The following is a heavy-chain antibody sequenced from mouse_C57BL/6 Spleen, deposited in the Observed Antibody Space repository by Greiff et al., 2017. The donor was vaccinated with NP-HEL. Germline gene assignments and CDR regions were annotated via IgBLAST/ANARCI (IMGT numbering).Heavy chain of an antibody. V-gene: IGHV1-80*01. CDR1: GYAFSSYW. D-gene: IGHD2-2*01. CDR3: ARGNGYDYYAMDY. Sequence: QVQLQQSGAELVKPGASVKISCKASGYAFSSYWMNWVKQRPGKGLEWIGQIYPGDGVTNYNGQFKGQATLTASHSSNTAYMQLSSLTSEDSAGYCCARGNGYDYYAMDYWGKGTSVTVSS. CDR2: IYPGDGVT. J-gene: IGHJ4*01.